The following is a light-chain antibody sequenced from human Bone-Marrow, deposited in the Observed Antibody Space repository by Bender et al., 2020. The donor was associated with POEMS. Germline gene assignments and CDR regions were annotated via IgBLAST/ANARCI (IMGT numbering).Light chain of an antibody. J-gene: IGLJ2*01. CDR2: EDS. Sequence: QSALTQPASGSGSRGQSITISCTGTSSKLGTFNFVSWYQQHPGKAPKLIIYEDSKRDSGVSNRFSASKSSDTASLPVSGLQDEDEADYYCYAYAGDVVFGGGTKLTVL. CDR3: YAYAGDVV. V-gene: IGLV2-23*01. CDR1: SSKLGTFNF.